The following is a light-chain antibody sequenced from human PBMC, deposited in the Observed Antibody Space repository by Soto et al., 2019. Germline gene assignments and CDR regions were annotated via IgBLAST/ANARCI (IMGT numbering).Light chain of an antibody. CDR2: DAS. CDR3: QQYGSSPYT. CDR1: QSVSSSY. Sequence: EIVLTQSPGTLSLSPGERATLSCRASQSVSSSYLAWHQQKPGQAPRLLIYDASSRATGIPDRFSGSGSGTDFTLTISRLEPEDFAVYYCQQYGSSPYTFGQGTMLEIK. V-gene: IGKV3-20*01. J-gene: IGKJ2*01.